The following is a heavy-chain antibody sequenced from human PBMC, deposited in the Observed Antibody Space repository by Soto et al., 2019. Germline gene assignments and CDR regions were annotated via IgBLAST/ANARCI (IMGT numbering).Heavy chain of an antibody. CDR1: GGTFSSYA. CDR2: IIPIFGTA. J-gene: IGHJ5*02. Sequence: SVKVSCKASGGTFSSYAISWVRQAPGQGLEWMGGIIPIFGTANYAQKFQGRVTITADESTSTAYMELSSLRSEDTAVYYCARDIRSGSYTPANWFDPWGQGTLVRVSS. D-gene: IGHD1-26*01. V-gene: IGHV1-69*13. CDR3: ARDIRSGSYTPANWFDP.